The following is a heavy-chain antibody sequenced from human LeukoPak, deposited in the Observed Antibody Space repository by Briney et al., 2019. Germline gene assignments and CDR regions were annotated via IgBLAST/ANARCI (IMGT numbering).Heavy chain of an antibody. CDR3: AKEDTTGMTPLLDY. D-gene: IGHD1-1*01. V-gene: IGHV3-23*01. J-gene: IGHJ4*02. CDR1: GIIFSSHA. CDR2: ISGSGGTT. Sequence: GGFLRLSCAVSGIIFSSHAISWVRQAPGKGLEWVAAISGSGGTTYYADSVKGRFTISRGNSKNTLSLQLNSLRAEDTAVYYCAKEDTTGMTPLLDYWGQGTLVTVSS.